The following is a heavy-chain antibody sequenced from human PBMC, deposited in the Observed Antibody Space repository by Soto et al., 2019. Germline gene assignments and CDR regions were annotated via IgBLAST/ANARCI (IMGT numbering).Heavy chain of an antibody. D-gene: IGHD3-9*01. CDR3: ARGAGNYDILTGYYWSYYYYGMDV. J-gene: IGHJ6*02. CDR2: INHSGST. CDR1: GGSFSGYY. V-gene: IGHV4-34*01. Sequence: SETLSLTCAVYGGSFSGYYWSWIRRPPGKGLEWIGEINHSGSTNYNPSLKSRVTISVDTSKNQFSLKLSSVTAADTAVYYCARGAGNYDILTGYYWSYYYYGMDVWGQGTTVTVSS.